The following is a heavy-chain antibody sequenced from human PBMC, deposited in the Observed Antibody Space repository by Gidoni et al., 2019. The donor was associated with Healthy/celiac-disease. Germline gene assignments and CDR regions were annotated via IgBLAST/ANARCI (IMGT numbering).Heavy chain of an antibody. CDR2: INSDGSST. V-gene: IGHV3-74*01. D-gene: IGHD3-3*01. CDR3: ARDRDYDFWSGYYTTYYYYGMDV. Sequence: EVQLVESGGGLVQPGGSLRLSCAASGFTFSSYWMHWVRQAPGKGLVWVSRINSDGSSTSYADSGKGRFTISRDNAKNTLYLQMNSLRAEDTAVYYCARDRDYDFWSGYYTTYYYYGMDVWGQGTTVTVSS. J-gene: IGHJ6*02. CDR1: GFTFSSYW.